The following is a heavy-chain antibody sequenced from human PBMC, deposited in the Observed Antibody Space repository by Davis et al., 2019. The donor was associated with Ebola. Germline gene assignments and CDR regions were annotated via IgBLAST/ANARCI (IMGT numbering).Heavy chain of an antibody. CDR2: ISSSSSYI. V-gene: IGHV3-21*01. Sequence: PGGSLRLSCAASGFTFSSYAMHWVRQAPGKGLEWVSSISSSSSYIYYADSVKGRFTNSRDNAKNSLYLQMNSLRAEDTAVYYCARASPDYGDYDYFDYWGQGTLVTVSS. CDR1: GFTFSSYA. D-gene: IGHD4-17*01. J-gene: IGHJ4*02. CDR3: ARASPDYGDYDYFDY.